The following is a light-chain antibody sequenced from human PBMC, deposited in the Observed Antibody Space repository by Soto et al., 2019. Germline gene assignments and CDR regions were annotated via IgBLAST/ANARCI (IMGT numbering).Light chain of an antibody. CDR1: QTINTF. J-gene: IGKJ3*01. Sequence: DIQMTQSPSSLSASVGHRVTITCRASQTINTFLHWYQQKPGHAPNHLIYSASTLQPGVPSRFSGSGSGTDFTLTISCLQPEDFATYFCQQTFSFPHTFGPGTKVDLK. CDR2: SAS. V-gene: IGKV1-39*01. CDR3: QQTFSFPHT.